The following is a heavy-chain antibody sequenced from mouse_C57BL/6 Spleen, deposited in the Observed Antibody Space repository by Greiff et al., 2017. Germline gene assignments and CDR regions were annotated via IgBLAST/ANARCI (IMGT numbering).Heavy chain of an antibody. CDR2: IDPETGGT. J-gene: IGHJ4*01. Sequence: VQLQESGAELVRPGASVTLSCKASGYTFTDYEMHWVKQTPVHGLEWIGAIDPETGGTAYNQKFKGKAILTADKSSSTAYMELRSLTSEDSAVYYCPTGYAMDYWGQGTSVTVSS. D-gene: IGHD4-1*01. V-gene: IGHV1-15*01. CDR1: GYTFTDYE. CDR3: PTGYAMDY.